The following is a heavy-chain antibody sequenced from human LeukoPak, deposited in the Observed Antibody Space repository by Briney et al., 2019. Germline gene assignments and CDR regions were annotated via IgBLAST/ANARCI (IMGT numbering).Heavy chain of an antibody. CDR1: GDSIRSYY. D-gene: IGHD3-22*01. CDR2: IHNNGDI. V-gene: IGHV4-59*01. J-gene: IGHJ4*02. CDR3: GRWGYFDSGNYFVVDY. Sequence: SSETLSLTCIVSGDSIRSYYWNWIRQAPGKALEWIGHIHNNGDIAYNFSLKSRVTISMDTSENQFSLKLSSVTAADTAVYYCGRWGYFDSGNYFVVDYWGQGTVVTVSS.